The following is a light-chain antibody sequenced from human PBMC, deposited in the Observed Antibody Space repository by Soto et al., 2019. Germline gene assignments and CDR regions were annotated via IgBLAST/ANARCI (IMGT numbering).Light chain of an antibody. CDR3: CSYTTTTSRV. CDR1: SSDVGHYNY. J-gene: IGLJ1*01. CDR2: DVS. V-gene: IGLV2-14*03. Sequence: QSALTQPASVSGSPGQSITISCTGTSSDVGHYNYVSWYQQHPGNAPKLMIYDVSIRPSGVSDRLSGSKSGNTASLTISGLQAEDEAAYYCCSYTTTTSRVFATGTKVTVL.